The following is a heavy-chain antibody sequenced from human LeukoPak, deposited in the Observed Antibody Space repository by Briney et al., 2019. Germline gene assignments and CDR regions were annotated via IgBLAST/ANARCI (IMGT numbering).Heavy chain of an antibody. CDR2: INTDGRST. CDR3: ARQGRMVRGVTVIDY. J-gene: IGHJ4*02. Sequence: QPGGSLRLSCAASGFTFSSYWMHWVRQAPGKGLVWVSGINTDGRSTSYADSVKGRFTISRDNAKNSLYLQMNSLRAEDTAVYYCARQGRMVRGVTVIDYWGQGTLVTVSS. CDR1: GFTFSSYW. D-gene: IGHD3-10*01. V-gene: IGHV3-74*01.